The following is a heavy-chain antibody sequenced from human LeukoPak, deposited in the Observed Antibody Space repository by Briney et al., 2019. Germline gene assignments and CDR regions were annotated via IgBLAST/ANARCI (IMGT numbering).Heavy chain of an antibody. CDR3: AGPPNCGGDCYYFQH. Sequence: LGGSLRLSCAASGFTVSSNYMSWVRQAPGKGLEWVSVIYSGGSTYYADSVKGRFTISRHNSKNTLYLQMNSLRAEDTAVYYCAGPPNCGGDCYYFQHWGQGTLVTVSS. J-gene: IGHJ1*01. CDR2: IYSGGST. D-gene: IGHD2-21*02. V-gene: IGHV3-53*04. CDR1: GFTVSSNY.